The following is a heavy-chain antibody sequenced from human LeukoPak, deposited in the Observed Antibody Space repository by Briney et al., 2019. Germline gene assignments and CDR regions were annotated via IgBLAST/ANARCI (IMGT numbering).Heavy chain of an antibody. J-gene: IGHJ4*02. CDR1: GYSISSGYY. D-gene: IGHD3-9*01. V-gene: IGHV4-38-2*02. CDR3: ASFEEGRGYYFDY. CDR2: IYHSGST. Sequence: SETLSLTCTVSGYSISSGYYWGWIRQPPGKGLEWIGSIYHSGSTYYNPSFKSRVTISVDTSKNQFSLKLSSVTAADTAVYYCASFEEGRGYYFDYWGQGTLVTVSS.